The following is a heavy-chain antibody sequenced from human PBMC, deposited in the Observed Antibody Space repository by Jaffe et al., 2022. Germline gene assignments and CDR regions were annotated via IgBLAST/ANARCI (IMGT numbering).Heavy chain of an antibody. CDR3: ARTFTAFGGLFVVPRAFDM. V-gene: IGHV3-74*01. Sequence: EAQLVESGGGLVQPGGSLRLSCAASGFTFSNYWMHWVRQVPGKGLVWVSRLSGDGTSTAYAASVTGRFSISRDNAKKTLYLQMSSLRAEDTAVYYCARTFTAFGGLFVVPRAFDMWGQGTKVTVSS. CDR2: LSGDGTST. D-gene: IGHD3-16*02. J-gene: IGHJ3*02. CDR1: GFTFSNYW.